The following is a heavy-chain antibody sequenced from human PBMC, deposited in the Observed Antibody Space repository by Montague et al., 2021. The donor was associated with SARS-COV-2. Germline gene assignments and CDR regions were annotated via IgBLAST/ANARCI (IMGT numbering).Heavy chain of an antibody. CDR1: GGSISSGGYY. Sequence: TRSLTCTVSGGSISSGGYYWSWIRQHPGKGLEWIGYIYYSGSTYYNPSLESRVTISVDTSKNQFSLKLSSVTAADTAVYYCARVHIVVVTAMRYFDLWGRGTLVTVSS. D-gene: IGHD2-21*02. J-gene: IGHJ2*01. CDR2: IYYSGST. CDR3: ARVHIVVVTAMRYFDL. V-gene: IGHV4-31*03.